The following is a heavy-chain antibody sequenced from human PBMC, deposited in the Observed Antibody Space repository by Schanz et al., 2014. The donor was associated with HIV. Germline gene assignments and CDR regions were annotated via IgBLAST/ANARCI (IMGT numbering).Heavy chain of an antibody. D-gene: IGHD3-10*01. CDR3: ARVFGRTYGLPDY. V-gene: IGHV3-11*01. Sequence: VQLVESGGGLGKPGGSLRLSCAASGFTFTDNYMSWIRQAPGKGPEWLSYISVNGATREYADSVKGRFTISRDNARTSLYLQMNSLRAEDTAVYYCARVFGRTYGLPDYWGQGTLVTVSS. CDR1: GFTFTDNY. J-gene: IGHJ4*02. CDR2: ISVNGATR.